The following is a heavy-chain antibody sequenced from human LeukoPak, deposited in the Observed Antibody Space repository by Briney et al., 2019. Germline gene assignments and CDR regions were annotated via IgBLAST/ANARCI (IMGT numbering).Heavy chain of an antibody. Sequence: SETPSLTCTVSGGSISSYYWSWIRQPPGKGLEWIGYIYYSGSTNYNPSLKSRVTISVDTSKNQFSLKLSSVTAADTAVYYCARSHDSSGYYVLDYWGQGTLVTVSS. J-gene: IGHJ4*02. CDR2: IYYSGST. CDR3: ARSHDSSGYYVLDY. D-gene: IGHD3-22*01. V-gene: IGHV4-59*01. CDR1: GGSISSYY.